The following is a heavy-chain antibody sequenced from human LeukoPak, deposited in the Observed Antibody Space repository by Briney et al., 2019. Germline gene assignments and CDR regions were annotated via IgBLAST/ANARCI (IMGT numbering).Heavy chain of an antibody. J-gene: IGHJ5*02. V-gene: IGHV3-53*01. D-gene: IGHD6-13*01. CDR2: IYSGGST. Sequence: GGSLRLSCAASGFTVSSNYMSWVRQAPGMGLEGVSVIYSGGSTYYADSWKGRFTISRHNSQNTLYLQMNSMRAEDTAVYYCARVRRPYSSSWYRVNWFDPWGQGTLVTVSS. CDR3: ARVRRPYSSSWYRVNWFDP. CDR1: GFTVSSNY.